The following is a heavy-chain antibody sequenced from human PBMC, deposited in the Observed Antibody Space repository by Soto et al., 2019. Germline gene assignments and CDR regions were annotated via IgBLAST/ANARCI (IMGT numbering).Heavy chain of an antibody. J-gene: IGHJ4*02. Sequence: PGESLKISCKGSGYSFTSYWIGWVRQLPGKGLEWMGIIYPGDSDTRYSPSFQGQVTISADKSISTAYLQWSSLKASDTAMYYCARHWNYDSSGYYYNDYWGQGTLVTVSS. D-gene: IGHD3-22*01. CDR1: GYSFTSYW. CDR2: IYPGDSDT. CDR3: ARHWNYDSSGYYYNDY. V-gene: IGHV5-51*01.